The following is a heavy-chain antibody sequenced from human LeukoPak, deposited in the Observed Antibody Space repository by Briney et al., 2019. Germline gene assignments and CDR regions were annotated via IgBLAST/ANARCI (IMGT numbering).Heavy chain of an antibody. V-gene: IGHV1-24*01. CDR3: ATIPSRVAVARPFDY. CDR1: GYTLTELS. Sequence: ASVKVSCKVAGYTLTELSMHWVGQAPGKGLEWMGGFDPEDGETIYAQKFQGRVAMTEDTSTDTAYMELSSLRSEDTAVYYCATIPSRVAVARPFDYWGQGTLVIVSS. CDR2: FDPEDGET. J-gene: IGHJ4*02. D-gene: IGHD6-19*01.